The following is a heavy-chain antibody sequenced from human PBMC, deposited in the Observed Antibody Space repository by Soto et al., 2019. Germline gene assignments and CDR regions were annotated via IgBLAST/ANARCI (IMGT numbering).Heavy chain of an antibody. CDR3: AKAAIPYGSGKYYYYYMDV. J-gene: IGHJ6*03. V-gene: IGHV3-23*01. CDR1: GFTFSSYA. D-gene: IGHD3-10*01. CDR2: ISGSGGST. Sequence: GGSLRLSCAASGFTFSSYAMSWVRQAPGKGLEWVSAISGSGGSTYYADSVKGRFTISRDNSKNTLYLQMNSLRAEDTAVYYCAKAAIPYGSGKYYYYYMDVWGKGTTVTVSS.